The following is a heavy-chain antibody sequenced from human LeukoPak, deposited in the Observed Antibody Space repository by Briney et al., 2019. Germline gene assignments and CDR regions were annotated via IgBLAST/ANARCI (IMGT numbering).Heavy chain of an antibody. J-gene: IGHJ6*03. CDR2: IAYDGSNK. V-gene: IGHV3-30*04. D-gene: IGHD2-15*01. CDR1: GFTCNSFA. Sequence: GRSLTLSCAASGFTCNSFAMHWVRQAPGKGLEWGAVIAYDGSNKYYADSVKARFTISRDNCKNTLYLEMKSLRDEDRDVYYCARERQEVKLLYYYYYMDVWGKGTTVTVSS. CDR3: ARERQEVKLLYYYYYMDV.